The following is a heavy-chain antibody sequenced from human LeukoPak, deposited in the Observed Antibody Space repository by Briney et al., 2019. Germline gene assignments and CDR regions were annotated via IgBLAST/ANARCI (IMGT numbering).Heavy chain of an antibody. CDR1: GFNVSNNY. Sequence: GGSLRLSCAASGFNVSNNYMSWVRQAPGKGLEWVSAISISGSKTYYADSVKGRFTISRDNSKNTLYLQMNSLRAEDTAVYYCANEIRPNDYWGQGTQVTVSS. D-gene: IGHD4-17*01. CDR2: ISISGSKT. J-gene: IGHJ4*02. V-gene: IGHV3-23*01. CDR3: ANEIRPNDY.